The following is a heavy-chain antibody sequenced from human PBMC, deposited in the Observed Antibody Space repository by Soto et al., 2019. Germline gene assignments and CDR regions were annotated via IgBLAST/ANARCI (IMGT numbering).Heavy chain of an antibody. J-gene: IGHJ5*02. CDR3: ARHPERIAEIGWFDP. Sequence: EVQLVESGGGLVQPGGSLRLSCAASGFTFSSYSMNCVRQAPGKGLEWVSYMSSSSSTIYYADSVKGRFTISRDNAKNSLYLQMTSLRAEDTAVYYCARHPERIAEIGWFDPWGQGTLVTVSS. V-gene: IGHV3-48*01. CDR1: GFTFSSYS. D-gene: IGHD1-1*01. CDR2: MSSSSSTI.